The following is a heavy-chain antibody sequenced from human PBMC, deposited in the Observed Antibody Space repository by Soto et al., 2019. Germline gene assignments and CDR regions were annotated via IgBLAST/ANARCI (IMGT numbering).Heavy chain of an antibody. D-gene: IGHD3-10*01. CDR2: IYYSGST. CDR3: ARDHAGGDDFDI. J-gene: IGHJ3*02. Sequence: QVQLQESGPGLVKPSETLSLTCTVSGGSISSYYWSWIRQPPGKGLEWIGYIYYSGSTNYNPSLNSRDTVSVDTSKNPYSLTLSSVTAADTAVYYCARDHAGGDDFDIWGQGTMVTVSS. CDR1: GGSISSYY. V-gene: IGHV4-59*01.